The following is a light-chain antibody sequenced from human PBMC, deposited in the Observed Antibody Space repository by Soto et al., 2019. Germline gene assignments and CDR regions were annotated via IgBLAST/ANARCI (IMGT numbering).Light chain of an antibody. Sequence: EIAMTQSPATLSVSPGETATLSCRASQSVGGAVAWYQHKPGQAPRLVIVGAFIRATGVPGRFSGGGSGTEFTLTISSLQSEDFAVYYCQQYKIWAPLTFGGGTTVEIK. CDR2: GAF. V-gene: IGKV3-15*01. CDR1: QSVGGA. CDR3: QQYKIWAPLT. J-gene: IGKJ4*01.